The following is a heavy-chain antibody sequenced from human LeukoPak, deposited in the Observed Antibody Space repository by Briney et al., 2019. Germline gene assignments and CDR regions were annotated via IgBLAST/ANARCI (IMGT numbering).Heavy chain of an antibody. J-gene: IGHJ4*02. Sequence: GGSLRLSCAASGFTFSSYAMHWVRQAPGKGLEYVSAISSRGASTYYANSVKGRFTIYRYNSKNTLYLQMGSLRAEDMAVYYCARGDYCSGGSCYFDYWGQGTLVTVSS. CDR3: ARGDYCSGGSCYFDY. CDR1: GFTFSSYA. D-gene: IGHD2-15*01. V-gene: IGHV3-64*01. CDR2: ISSRGAST.